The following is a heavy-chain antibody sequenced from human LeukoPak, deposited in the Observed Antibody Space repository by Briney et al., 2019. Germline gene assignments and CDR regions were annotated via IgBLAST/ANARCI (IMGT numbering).Heavy chain of an antibody. CDR2: IDYSGGSS. CDR3: ARVRDRYADY. D-gene: IGHD5-18*01. CDR1: GFTLSSYE. J-gene: IGHJ4*02. V-gene: IGHV3-23*01. Sequence: GGSLRLSCTVSGFTLSSYEMSWIRQAPGKGLEWVSSIDYSGGSSYYADSVKGRFTISRDDSKNTLYLQMNSLRAEDTAVYYCARVRDRYADYWGQGTLVTVSS.